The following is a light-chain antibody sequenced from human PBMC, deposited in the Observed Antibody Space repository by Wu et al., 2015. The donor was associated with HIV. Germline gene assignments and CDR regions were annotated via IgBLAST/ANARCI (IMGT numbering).Light chain of an antibody. Sequence: EIVLTQSPGTLSLSPGGRATLSCRASQSVSSTYLAWYQQKPGHPPRLLIYAASRRATGTPDRFSGSGSGTDFSLTISRLEPEDFAVYYCHQYGGSPPFTFGPGTKVDIK. J-gene: IGKJ3*01. CDR3: HQYGGSPPFT. CDR1: QSVSSTY. V-gene: IGKV3-20*01. CDR2: AAS.